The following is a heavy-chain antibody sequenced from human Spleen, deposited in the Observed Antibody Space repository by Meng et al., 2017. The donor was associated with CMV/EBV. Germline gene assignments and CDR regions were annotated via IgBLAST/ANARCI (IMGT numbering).Heavy chain of an antibody. Sequence: GESLKISCAASGFTFSSYDMHWVRQATGKGLEWVSAIGTAGDTYYPGSVKGRFTISRENAKNSLYLQMNSLRAGDTAVYYCAKDEVNWNYSPFDYWGQGTLVTVSS. CDR1: GFTFSSYD. V-gene: IGHV3-13*01. D-gene: IGHD1-7*01. CDR3: AKDEVNWNYSPFDY. CDR2: IGTAGDT. J-gene: IGHJ4*02.